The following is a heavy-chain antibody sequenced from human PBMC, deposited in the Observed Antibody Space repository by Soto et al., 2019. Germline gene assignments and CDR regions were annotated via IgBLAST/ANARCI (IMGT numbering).Heavy chain of an antibody. CDR3: ATLGVVVPAAKELYNWFDP. J-gene: IGHJ5*02. Sequence: ASVKVSCKVSGYTLTELSMHWVRQAPGKGLEWMGGFDPEDGGTIYAQKFQGRVTMTEGTSTDTAYMELSSLRSEDTAVYYCATLGVVVPAAKELYNWFDPWGQGTLVTVSS. CDR1: GYTLTELS. CDR2: FDPEDGGT. V-gene: IGHV1-24*01. D-gene: IGHD2-2*01.